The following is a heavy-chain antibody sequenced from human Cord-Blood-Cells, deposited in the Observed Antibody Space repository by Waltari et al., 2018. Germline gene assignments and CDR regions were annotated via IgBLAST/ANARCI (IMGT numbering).Heavy chain of an antibody. CDR3: ARDNLGGLVDY. CDR1: GFTFSSYS. CDR2: ISSSSSYI. D-gene: IGHD6-19*01. Sequence: EVQLVESGGGLVKPGGSLRLSCAASGFTFSSYSMNWVRQAPGKGLEWVSTISSSSSYIYYADSVKGRFTISRDNAKNSLYLQMNSLRGEDTAVYYCARDNLGGLVDYWGQGTLVTVSS. J-gene: IGHJ4*02. V-gene: IGHV3-21*01.